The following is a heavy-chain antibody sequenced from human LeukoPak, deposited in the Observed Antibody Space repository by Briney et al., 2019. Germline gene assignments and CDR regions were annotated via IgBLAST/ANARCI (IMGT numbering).Heavy chain of an antibody. CDR1: GGSISSRSYY. Sequence: SETLSLTCAVSGGSISSRSYYWGWIRQPPGKGLKWIGSIYYSGSTYYNPSLKSRVTISVDTSKNQFSLKLSSVTAADTAVYYCARKGYYYDSSGYYYAVQYYFDYWGQGTLVTVSS. CDR3: ARKGYYYDSSGYYYAVQYYFDY. D-gene: IGHD3-22*01. J-gene: IGHJ4*02. CDR2: IYYSGST. V-gene: IGHV4-39*07.